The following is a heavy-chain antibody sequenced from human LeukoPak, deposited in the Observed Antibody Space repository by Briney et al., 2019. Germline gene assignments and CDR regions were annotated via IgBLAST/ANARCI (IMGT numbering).Heavy chain of an antibody. Sequence: SETLSLTCTVSGGSISSHYWSWIRQPPGKGLEWIGYIYYSGGTNYNPSLKSRVTISVDTSKNQFSLKLSSVTAADTAVYYCARYSGSQDIDYWGRGTRVTVSS. D-gene: IGHD1-26*01. CDR2: IYYSGGT. CDR1: GGSISSHY. J-gene: IGHJ4*02. V-gene: IGHV4-59*11. CDR3: ARYSGSQDIDY.